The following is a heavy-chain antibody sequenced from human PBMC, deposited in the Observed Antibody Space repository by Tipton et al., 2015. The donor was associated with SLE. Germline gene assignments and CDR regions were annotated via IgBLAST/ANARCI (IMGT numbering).Heavy chain of an antibody. J-gene: IGHJ4*02. Sequence: SLRLSCAASGFTFSSYEMNWVRQAPGKGLEWVSYISSSGSTIYYADSVKGRFTISRDNAKNSLYLQMNSLRAEDTAVYYCAREGYYDSSGYYFPSFDYWGQGTLVTVSS. CDR1: GFTFSSYE. D-gene: IGHD3-22*01. CDR2: ISSSGSTI. CDR3: AREGYYDSSGYYFPSFDY. V-gene: IGHV3-48*03.